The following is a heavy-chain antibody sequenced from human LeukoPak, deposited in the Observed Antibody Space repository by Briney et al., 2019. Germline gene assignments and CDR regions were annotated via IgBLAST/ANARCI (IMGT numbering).Heavy chain of an antibody. D-gene: IGHD3-3*01. Sequence: GGSLRLSCAASGFTFSSYRMCWVRQAPGKGLEWVANIKQDGSEKYYVDSVKGRFTISRDNAKNSLYLQMNSLRAEDTAVYYCAKILKTPTYYDSWSGYYGYYYMDVWGEGTTVTVSS. CDR3: AKILKTPTYYDSWSGYYGYYYMDV. J-gene: IGHJ6*03. CDR1: GFTFSSYR. V-gene: IGHV3-7*01. CDR2: IKQDGSEK.